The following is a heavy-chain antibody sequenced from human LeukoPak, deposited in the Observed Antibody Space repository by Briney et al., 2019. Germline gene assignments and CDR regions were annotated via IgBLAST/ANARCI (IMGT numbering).Heavy chain of an antibody. J-gene: IGHJ4*02. CDR3: ARDVEAVAFDY. V-gene: IGHV4-31*03. Sequence: SQTLSLTCTVSGGSVSSGGYYWSWIRQHPGKGLEWFGYIYYSGSTYYNPSLKSRVTISVDTSKNQFSLKLSSVTAADTAVYYCARDVEAVAFDYWGQGTLVTVSS. CDR2: IYYSGST. D-gene: IGHD4-23*01. CDR1: GGSVSSGGYY.